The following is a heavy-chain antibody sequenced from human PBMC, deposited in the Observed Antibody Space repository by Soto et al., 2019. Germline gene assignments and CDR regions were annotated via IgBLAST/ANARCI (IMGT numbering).Heavy chain of an antibody. CDR1: GFTFSSYG. Sequence: GGSLRLSCAAAGFTFSSYGMSWVRQAPGKGLEWVSGISGSGGSTYYADSVKGRFTISRDNSKNTLYLQMKSLRAEDTAVYYCAKGGGTDTYDAFDFWGQGTMVTISS. J-gene: IGHJ3*01. CDR3: AKGGGTDTYDAFDF. D-gene: IGHD2-15*01. CDR2: ISGSGGST. V-gene: IGHV3-23*01.